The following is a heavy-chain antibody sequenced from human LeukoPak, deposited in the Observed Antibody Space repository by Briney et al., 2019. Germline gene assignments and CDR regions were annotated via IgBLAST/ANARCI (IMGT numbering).Heavy chain of an antibody. J-gene: IGHJ4*02. D-gene: IGHD4-17*01. CDR3: ARDYGDYYFDY. CDR1: GGSISSTNYY. CDR2: IYYSGST. Sequence: SETLSLTCTVSGGSISSTNYYWGWIRQPPGKGLEWIGSIYYSGSTYYNPSLKSRLTISLDTSKNQFSLRLSSETAADTAVYYCARDYGDYYFDYWGQGTLVTVSS. V-gene: IGHV4-39*07.